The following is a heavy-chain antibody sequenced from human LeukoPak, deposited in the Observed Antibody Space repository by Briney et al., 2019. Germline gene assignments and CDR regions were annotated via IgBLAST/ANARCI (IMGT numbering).Heavy chain of an antibody. Sequence: GGSLRLSCAASGFTFNYYWMHWVRHAPGKGLVWVSRINHDGTSTTYVDSVKGRFTISRDNAKNTLYLQMNSLRAEDTAVYYCARAPYSTGRGYYFDYWGQGTLVTVSS. J-gene: IGHJ4*02. CDR2: INHDGTST. V-gene: IGHV3-74*01. CDR1: GFTFNYYW. D-gene: IGHD2-8*02. CDR3: ARAPYSTGRGYYFDY.